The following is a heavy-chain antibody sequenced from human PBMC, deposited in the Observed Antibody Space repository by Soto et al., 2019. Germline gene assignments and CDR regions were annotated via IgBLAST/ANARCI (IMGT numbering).Heavy chain of an antibody. CDR1: GFLLNNGRMG. V-gene: IGHV2-26*01. J-gene: IGHJ4*02. D-gene: IGHD6-13*01. CDR2: IFSNDEK. CDR3: ARIRIAAAGNYFDY. Sequence: SGPTLVNPTETLTLTCSVSGFLLNNGRMGVSWIRQPPGKALGWLAHIFSNDEKSYSTSLKSRLTISKDTSKSLVVLTMTNMDPVDTATYYCARIRIAAAGNYFDYWGQGTLVTVSS.